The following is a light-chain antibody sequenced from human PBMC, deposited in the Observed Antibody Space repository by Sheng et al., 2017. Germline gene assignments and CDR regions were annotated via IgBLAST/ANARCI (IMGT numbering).Light chain of an antibody. Sequence: EIVLTQSPATLSLSPGERATLSCRASQSVSSYLAWYQQKPGQAPRLLIYDASNRATGIPARFRGSGSGTDFVLTISSLEPEDFAVYYCQQISNWPKTFGQGTKLEIK. CDR1: QSVSSY. J-gene: IGKJ2*01. V-gene: IGKV3-11*01. CDR3: QQISNWPKT. CDR2: DAS.